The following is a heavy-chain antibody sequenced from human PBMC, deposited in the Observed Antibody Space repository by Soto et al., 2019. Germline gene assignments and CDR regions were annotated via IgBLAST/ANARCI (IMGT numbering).Heavy chain of an antibody. Sequence: EVQLSESGGGLVEPGGSLRLSCAASGFTFSDYSMSWVRQAPGKGLEWVSGVSGSGDSATGDRTYYADSVKGRFTISRDNSKNTLYLQMNSLTAEDTAVYYCAKDERGVIADYFDCWGQGTLVTVSS. V-gene: IGHV3-23*01. CDR1: GFTFSDYS. CDR2: VSGSGDSATGDRT. CDR3: AKDERGVIADYFDC. J-gene: IGHJ4*02. D-gene: IGHD3-10*01.